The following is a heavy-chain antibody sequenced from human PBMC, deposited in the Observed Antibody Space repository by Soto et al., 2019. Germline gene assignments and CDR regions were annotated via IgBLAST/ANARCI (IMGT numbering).Heavy chain of an antibody. CDR2: INHSGST. J-gene: IGHJ4*02. Sequence: PAETLSFTCAVYVGSFSVYYWGWIRQPPGKGLEWIGEINHSGSTNYNPSRKSRVTISVDTSKNQFSLKLSSVTAADTAVYYCATRLWFGERWGQGTLVTVSS. D-gene: IGHD3-10*01. CDR1: VGSFSVYY. CDR3: ATRLWFGER. V-gene: IGHV4-34*01.